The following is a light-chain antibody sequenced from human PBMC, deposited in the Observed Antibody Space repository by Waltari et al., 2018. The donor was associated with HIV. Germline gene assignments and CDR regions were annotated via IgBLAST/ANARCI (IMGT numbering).Light chain of an antibody. V-gene: IGKV3-11*01. CDR2: DAS. CDR1: HSVSSY. Sequence: EIVLTQSPATLSLSPGERATLSCWASHSVSSYIAWYQHNPGQAPRLLIYDASNRATGIPARFSGSGSGADFTLTISSLEPEDFAVYYCQQRSNWPPITFGQGTRLEIK. J-gene: IGKJ5*01. CDR3: QQRSNWPPIT.